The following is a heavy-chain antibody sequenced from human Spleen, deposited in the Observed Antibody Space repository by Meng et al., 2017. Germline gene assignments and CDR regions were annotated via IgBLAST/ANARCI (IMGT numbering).Heavy chain of an antibody. CDR1: GCSICTSGYY. J-gene: IGHJ5*02. CDR3: VRSSGWVRTGFDP. Sequence: QPQLQESGPGPVMTSEALSLTCSVSGCSICTSGYYWGWIRQPPVKGLEWIGSIGHSGITYYTPSLKRRVTVSIDTSKSQFSLKLTSVTAADTAVYYCVRSSGWVRTGFDPWGQGTLVTVSS. D-gene: IGHD6-19*01. CDR2: IGHSGIT. V-gene: IGHV4-39*01.